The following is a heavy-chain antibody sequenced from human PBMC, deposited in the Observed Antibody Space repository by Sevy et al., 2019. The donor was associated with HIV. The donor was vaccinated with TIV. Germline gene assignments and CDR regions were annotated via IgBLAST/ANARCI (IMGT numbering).Heavy chain of an antibody. Sequence: ASVKVSCSTSGYTFSVHYIYWVRQAAGQGLEWMGWINPNTGDTNFSPKFQGRVTMTRDSSINTAYMELSRLTSADTAVYFCARLRYSDPRGQYYGGGADYFDYWGQGTLVTVSS. V-gene: IGHV1-2*02. CDR1: GYTFSVHY. CDR3: ARLRYSDPRGQYYGGGADYFDY. CDR2: INPNTGDT. J-gene: IGHJ4*02. D-gene: IGHD3-22*01.